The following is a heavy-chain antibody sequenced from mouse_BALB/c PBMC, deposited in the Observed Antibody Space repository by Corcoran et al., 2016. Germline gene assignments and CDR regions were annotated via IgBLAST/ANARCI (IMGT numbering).Heavy chain of an antibody. CDR1: VYSITSGYY. D-gene: IGHD2-12*01. CDR3: ARDYDYFDY. J-gene: IGHJ2*01. CDR2: ISYDGSN. Sequence: DVHLQESGSGLVKPSQSLSLTCSVTVYSITSGYYWNWIRQFPGNKLEWMGYISYDGSNNYNPSLKNRISITRDTSKNQFFLKLNSVTTEDTATYYCARDYDYFDYWGQGTTLTVSS. V-gene: IGHV3-6*02.